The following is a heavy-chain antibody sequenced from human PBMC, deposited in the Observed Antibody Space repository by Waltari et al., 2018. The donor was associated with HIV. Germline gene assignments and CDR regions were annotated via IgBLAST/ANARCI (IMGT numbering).Heavy chain of an antibody. CDR1: GFTFSTYS. CDR2: ISSSSSYI. Sequence: EVQLVESGGGLVKPGGSLRLSCAASGFTFSTYSMNWVRQAPGKGLAWFSSISSSSSYIYYADSVKGRFTISRDNAKNSLYLQMNSLRAEDTAVYYCARDTSFWSSPDLDAFDIWGQGTMVTVSS. V-gene: IGHV3-21*01. CDR3: ARDTSFWSSPDLDAFDI. J-gene: IGHJ3*02. D-gene: IGHD3-3*01.